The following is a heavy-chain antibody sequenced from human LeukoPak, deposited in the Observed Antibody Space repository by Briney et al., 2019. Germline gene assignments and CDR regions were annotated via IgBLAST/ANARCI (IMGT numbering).Heavy chain of an antibody. V-gene: IGHV6-1*01. D-gene: IGHD5-18*01. CDR1: GDTVSSLSAA. CDR2: TYYRSKWNY. Sequence: SQTLSLTCAISGDTVSSLSAAWNWIRQSPSRGFEWLGRTYYRSKWNYDYAPSVKSRIDINADTSKNQFSLQLTSVTPDDTAVYFCARVEGYSYGYGPFDYWGQGISVIVSS. J-gene: IGHJ4*02. CDR3: ARVEGYSYGYGPFDY.